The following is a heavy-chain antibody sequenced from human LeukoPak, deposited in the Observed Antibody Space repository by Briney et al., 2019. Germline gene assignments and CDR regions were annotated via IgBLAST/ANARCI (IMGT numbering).Heavy chain of an antibody. D-gene: IGHD3-22*01. CDR2: INPNSGGT. J-gene: IGHJ4*02. CDR3: AREEGYYDSSGYSD. CDR1: GYTFTGYY. Sequence: ASVKVSCKASGYTFTGYYMHWVRQAPGQGLERMGWINPNSGGTSYAQKFQGRVAMTRDTSISTAYMELSRLRSDDTAVYYCAREEGYYDSSGYSDWGQGTLVTVSS. V-gene: IGHV1-2*02.